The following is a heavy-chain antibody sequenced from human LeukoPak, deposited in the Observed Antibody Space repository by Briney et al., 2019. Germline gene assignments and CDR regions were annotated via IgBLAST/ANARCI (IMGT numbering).Heavy chain of an antibody. CDR2: IDSDGSST. D-gene: IGHD4-17*01. CDR1: GFSFSTYW. V-gene: IGHV3-74*01. CDR3: AKEIYGDPTGGRFQH. J-gene: IGHJ1*01. Sequence: GGSLRLSCAASGFSFSTYWMHWVRQPPGKGPVLVSRIDSDGSSTSYADSVKGRFTISRDNAKNTLYLQMNSLRAEDTAVFYCAKEIYGDPTGGRFQHWGQGTLVTVSS.